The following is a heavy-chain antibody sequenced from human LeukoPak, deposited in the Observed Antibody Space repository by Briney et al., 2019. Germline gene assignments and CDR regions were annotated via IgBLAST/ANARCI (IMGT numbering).Heavy chain of an antibody. CDR3: ARQFSPGAFDI. CDR2: IYAYGSGIT. D-gene: IGHD2/OR15-2a*01. J-gene: IGHJ3*02. V-gene: IGHV4-61*02. Sequence: PSETLSLTCTVSGGSISSSSYSWSWIRQPAGKGLEGIGRIYAYGSGITNYNPSLKSSVTISVDTSKNHFSPTLTSVTAADTAMYFCARQFSPGAFDIWGQGTMVTVSS. CDR1: GGSISSSSYS.